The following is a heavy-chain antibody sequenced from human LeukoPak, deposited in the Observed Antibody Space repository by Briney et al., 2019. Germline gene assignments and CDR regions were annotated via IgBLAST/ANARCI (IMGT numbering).Heavy chain of an antibody. CDR3: VRSLDY. CDR1: GFPFSSYA. CDR2: IAGSDGFT. Sequence: PGGSLRLSCAASGFPFSSYAMNWVRQAPGKGLEWVSVIAGSDGFTQYADSVKGRFTISRDNSKNTVYLQMNRLTVEDTALYYCVRSLDYWGQGTLVTVSS. J-gene: IGHJ4*02. V-gene: IGHV3-23*01.